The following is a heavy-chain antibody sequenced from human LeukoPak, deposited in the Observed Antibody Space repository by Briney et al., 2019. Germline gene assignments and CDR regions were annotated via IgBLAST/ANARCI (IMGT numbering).Heavy chain of an antibody. V-gene: IGHV4-59*08. CDR1: GGSISSYY. CDR3: ASSGGYYLFDY. J-gene: IGHJ4*02. D-gene: IGHD3-22*01. CDR2: IYYSGST. Sequence: SETLSLTCTVSGGSISSYYWSWIRQPPGKGLEWIGYIYYSGSTSYNPSLKSRVTISVDTSKNQFSLKLSSVTAADTAVYYCASSGGYYLFDYWGQGTLATVSS.